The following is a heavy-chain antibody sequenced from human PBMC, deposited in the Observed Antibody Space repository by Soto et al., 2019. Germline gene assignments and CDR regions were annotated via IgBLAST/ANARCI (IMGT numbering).Heavy chain of an antibody. Sequence: QVQLVQSGAEVKKPGSSLKVSCKSSGGTFSSYAISWVRQAPGQGLEWLGGIIPIFNKVNYAQKSQGRVTLTADDPTSTAYMELSSLRSDDTAVYYCARAPIRLCSGDNCYSGLDSWGQGTLVIVSS. J-gene: IGHJ4*02. V-gene: IGHV1-69*12. CDR1: GGTFSSYA. D-gene: IGHD2-15*01. CDR2: IIPIFNKV. CDR3: ARAPIRLCSGDNCYSGLDS.